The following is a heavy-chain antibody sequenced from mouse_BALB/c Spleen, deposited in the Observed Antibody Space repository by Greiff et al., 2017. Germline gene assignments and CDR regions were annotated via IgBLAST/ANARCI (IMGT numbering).Heavy chain of an antibody. CDR1: GFTFSDFY. J-gene: IGHJ2*01. V-gene: IGHV7-1*02. D-gene: IGHD2-10*01. CDR3: ARDATYYGNYFDY. Sequence: EVKVVESGGGLVQPGGSLRLSCATSGFTFSDFYMEWVRQPPGKRLEWIAASRNKASDYTTEYSASVKGRFIVSSDTSQSILYLQMNALRAEDTAIYYCARDATYYGNYFDYWGQGTTLTVSS. CDR2: SRNKASDYTT.